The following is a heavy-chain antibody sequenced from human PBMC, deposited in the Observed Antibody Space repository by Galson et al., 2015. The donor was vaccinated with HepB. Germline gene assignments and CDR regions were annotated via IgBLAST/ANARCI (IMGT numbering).Heavy chain of an antibody. J-gene: IGHJ6*04. CDR3: TKGPMEWGTICMDV. Sequence: SLRLSCAASGFSFTNYAMTWVRQTPGKGLEWVSSISGSGANTKYADSVEGRFTISRDNSRNTLYLQMNSLRADDTAVYYCTKGPMEWGTICMDVCGKGTAVTVSS. CDR1: GFSFTNYA. D-gene: IGHD3-3*01. V-gene: IGHV3-23*01. CDR2: ISGSGANT.